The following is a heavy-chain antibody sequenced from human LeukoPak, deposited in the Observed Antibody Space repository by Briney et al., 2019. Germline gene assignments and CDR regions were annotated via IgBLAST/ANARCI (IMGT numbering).Heavy chain of an antibody. CDR2: IVVGSGNT. CDR1: GFTFTSSA. Sequence: SVKVSCKASGFTFTSSAVQWVRQARGQRLEWIGWIVVGSGNTNYAQKFQERVTITRDMSTSTAYMELSSLRSEDTAVYYCAAERNRAYLLFYFDYGGRGPLVPVSS. CDR3: AAERNRAYLLFYFDY. J-gene: IGHJ4*02. D-gene: IGHD2/OR15-2a*01. V-gene: IGHV1-58*01.